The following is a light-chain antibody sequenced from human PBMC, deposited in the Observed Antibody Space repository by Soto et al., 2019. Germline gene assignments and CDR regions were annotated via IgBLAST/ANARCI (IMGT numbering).Light chain of an antibody. V-gene: IGKV3-20*01. CDR1: QTVRNNY. Sequence: EFVLTQSPGTLSLSPGERATLSCRASQTVRNNYLAWYQQKPGQAPRLLIYDASSRATGIPDRFSGGGSGTDFTLTISRLEPEDFAVYYCQQYGSSRTWTFGQGTKVDIK. CDR3: QQYGSSRTWT. CDR2: DAS. J-gene: IGKJ1*01.